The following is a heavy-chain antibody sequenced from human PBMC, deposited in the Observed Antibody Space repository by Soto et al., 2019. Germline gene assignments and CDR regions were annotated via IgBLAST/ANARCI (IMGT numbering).Heavy chain of an antibody. V-gene: IGHV5-10-1*01. CDR2: IDPSDSYT. CDR1: GYSFTTDW. J-gene: IGHJ5*02. Sequence: PGESLKISCKGSGYSFTTDWISWVRQMPGKGLEWMGRIDPSDSYTSYSPSFQGHVTISVDKSISTAYLQWSSLKAPDTAMYYRGGLRIVATGNLGAWGQGTLVTVSS. CDR3: GGLRIVATGNLGA. D-gene: IGHD6-13*01.